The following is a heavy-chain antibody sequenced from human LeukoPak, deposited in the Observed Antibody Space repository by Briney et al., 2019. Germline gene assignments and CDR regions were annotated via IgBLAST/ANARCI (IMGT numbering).Heavy chain of an antibody. V-gene: IGHV3-15*01. Sequence: GGSLRPSCAASGFTFSNAWMTWVRHAPGKGLEWVGRIKSKTAGETTDYAAPVKGRFTISRDDSKNTLFLQMNSLETGDTAVYYCSTMPALRDYWGQGTVVTVSS. D-gene: IGHD2-2*01. J-gene: IGHJ4*02. CDR2: IKSKTAGETT. CDR1: GFTFSNAW. CDR3: STMPALRDY.